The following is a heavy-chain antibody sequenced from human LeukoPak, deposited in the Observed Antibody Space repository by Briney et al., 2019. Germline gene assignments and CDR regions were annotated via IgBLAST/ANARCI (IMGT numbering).Heavy chain of an antibody. D-gene: IGHD2-15*01. CDR1: GGSISSYY. J-gene: IGHJ4*02. Sequence: LSETLSLTCTVSGGSISSYYWSWIRQSPGKGLEWIGYIYYSGSTNYNPSLKSRVTISVDTSKNQFSLKLSSVTAADTAVYYCARRSPGVVAFDYWGQGTLVTVSS. CDR3: ARRSPGVVAFDY. V-gene: IGHV4-59*08. CDR2: IYYSGST.